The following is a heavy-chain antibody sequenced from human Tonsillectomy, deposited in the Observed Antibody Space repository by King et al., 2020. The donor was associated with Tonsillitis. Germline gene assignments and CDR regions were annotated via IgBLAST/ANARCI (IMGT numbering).Heavy chain of an antibody. Sequence: VQLVESGAEVKKPGASVKVSCTASGYTFTGYYMHWVRQAPGQGLEWMGWINPNSGGTNSAQKFQGRLTMTRDTSISTAYMVLSRLRSDDTAVYYCATNNGREGGYDRPWGQGTLVPVSS. D-gene: IGHD5-12*01. CDR3: ATNNGREGGYDRP. CDR2: INPNSGGT. V-gene: IGHV1-2*02. J-gene: IGHJ5*02. CDR1: GYTFTGYY.